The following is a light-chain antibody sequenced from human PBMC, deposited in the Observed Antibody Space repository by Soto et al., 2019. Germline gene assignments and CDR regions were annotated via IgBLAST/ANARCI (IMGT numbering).Light chain of an antibody. CDR1: RSLVYSDGNTY. V-gene: IGKV2D-29*01. CDR3: MQSIQLPIT. CDR2: EVS. Sequence: DVVMTQSPLSLPVTLGQPASISCRSSRSLVYSDGNTYLNWYLQKPGQPPQLLIYEVSNRFSGVPDRFSGSGSGTDFTLKISRVEAEDVGVYYCMQSIQLPITFGQGTRLEIK. J-gene: IGKJ5*01.